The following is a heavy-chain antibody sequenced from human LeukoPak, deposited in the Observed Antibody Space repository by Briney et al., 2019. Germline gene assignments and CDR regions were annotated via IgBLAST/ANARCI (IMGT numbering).Heavy chain of an antibody. CDR2: IYYSGST. J-gene: IGHJ4*02. Sequence: SETLSLTCTVSGGSISSYYWSWIRQPPGKGLEWIGYIYYSGSTNYNPSLKSRVTISVDTSKNQFSLKLSSMTAADTAVYYCAREGWLQSPRVADYWGQETLVTVSS. CDR3: AREGWLQSPRVADY. V-gene: IGHV4-59*01. D-gene: IGHD5-24*01. CDR1: GGSISSYY.